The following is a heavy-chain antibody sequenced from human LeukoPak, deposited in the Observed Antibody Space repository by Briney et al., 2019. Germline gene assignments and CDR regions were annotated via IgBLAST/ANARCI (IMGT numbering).Heavy chain of an antibody. Sequence: GGSLRPSCAASGFTFSSYAMSWVRQAPGKGLEWVSAISGSGGSTYYADSVKGRFTISRDNSKNTLYLQMNSLRAEDTAVYYCASHPYSSSALFDYWGQGTLVTVSS. CDR1: GFTFSSYA. CDR2: ISGSGGST. V-gene: IGHV3-23*01. D-gene: IGHD6-6*01. CDR3: ASHPYSSSALFDY. J-gene: IGHJ4*02.